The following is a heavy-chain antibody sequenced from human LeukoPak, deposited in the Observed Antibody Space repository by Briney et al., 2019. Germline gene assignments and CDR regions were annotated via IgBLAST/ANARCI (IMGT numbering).Heavy chain of an antibody. J-gene: IGHJ3*02. CDR3: ARDRSGSSSVDDAFDI. V-gene: IGHV3-21*01. D-gene: IGHD1-26*01. Sequence: PGGSLRLSCAASGFSFENYNMNWVRQAPGKGLEWVAYINVITGYIYYADSLKGRFTVSRDNAKRSLFLEMNSLRVEDTAVYYCARDRSGSSSVDDAFDIWGQGIMVTVSS. CDR2: INVITGYI. CDR1: GFSFENYN.